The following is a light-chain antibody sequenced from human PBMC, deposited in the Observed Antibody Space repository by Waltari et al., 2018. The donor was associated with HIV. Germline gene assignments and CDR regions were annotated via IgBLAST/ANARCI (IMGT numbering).Light chain of an antibody. CDR3: VLYMDSGVV. V-gene: IGLV8-61*01. J-gene: IGLJ2*01. CDR1: SGSVSTSYH. CDR2: STN. Sequence: QTVVTQEPSFSVSPGGTVTLTCGLSSGSVSTSYHPSWYQQTPGEAPRTLIYSTNPRSSGGPDRFAGSILGNKAALTITGAQADDESDYYCVLYMDSGVVFGGGTKLTVL.